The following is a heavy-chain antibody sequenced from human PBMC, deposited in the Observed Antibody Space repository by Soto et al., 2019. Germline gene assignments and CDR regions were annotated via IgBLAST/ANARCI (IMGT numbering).Heavy chain of an antibody. CDR2: IIPIFGTA. V-gene: IGHV1-69*01. D-gene: IGHD5-12*01. Sequence: QVQLVQSGAEVKKPGSSVKVSCKASGGTFSSYAISWVRQAPGQGLEWMGGIIPIFGTANYAQKFQGRVTITADESTSTAYMVLSSLRSEDTAVYYCARARRDGYNDYYYYGMDVWGQGTTVTVSS. CDR3: ARARRDGYNDYYYYGMDV. CDR1: GGTFSSYA. J-gene: IGHJ6*02.